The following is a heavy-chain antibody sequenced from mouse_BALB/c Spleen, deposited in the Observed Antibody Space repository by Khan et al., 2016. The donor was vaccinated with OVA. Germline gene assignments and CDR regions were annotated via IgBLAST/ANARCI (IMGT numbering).Heavy chain of an antibody. CDR1: GYTFTTAG. V-gene: IGHV9-4*02. Sequence: QIQLVQSGPELKKPGETVRISCKASGYTFTTAGIQWVQKMPGKGLKWIGWINTHSGVPKYAEDFKGRFAFSLAISVNTAYLQITNLKNEDTATYFCARGGAADYRNDGGAREYWGQGTSVTVSA. CDR2: INTHSGVP. J-gene: IGHJ4*01. CDR3: ARGGAADYRNDGGAREY. D-gene: IGHD2-12*01.